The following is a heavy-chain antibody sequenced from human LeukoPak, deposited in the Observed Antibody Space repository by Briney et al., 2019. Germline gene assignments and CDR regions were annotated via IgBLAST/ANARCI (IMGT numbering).Heavy chain of an antibody. V-gene: IGHV4-30-4*01. CDR3: AREESSGLLVGWFDP. J-gene: IGHJ5*02. Sequence: PSETLSLTCTVSGGSISSGDYYWSWIRQPPGKGLEWIGYIYYSGSTYYSPSLKSRVTISVDTSKNQFSLKLSSVTAADTAVYYCAREESSGLLVGWFDPWGQGTLVTVSS. CDR1: GGSISSGDYY. D-gene: IGHD3-22*01. CDR2: IYYSGST.